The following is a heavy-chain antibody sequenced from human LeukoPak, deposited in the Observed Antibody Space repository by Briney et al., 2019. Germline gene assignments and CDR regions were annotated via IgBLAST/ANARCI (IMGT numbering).Heavy chain of an antibody. CDR3: ARDPPRSIAVAGSGQDY. CDR1: VYTFTCYY. D-gene: IGHD6-19*01. V-gene: IGHV1-2*02. Sequence: ASVNVSCKASVYTFTCYYMHWVRQAPGQGLEWMGGINPNSGGTNYAQKFQGRVTMTRDTSISTAYMELSRLRSDDTAVYYCARDPPRSIAVAGSGQDYWGQGTLVTVSS. CDR2: INPNSGGT. J-gene: IGHJ4*02.